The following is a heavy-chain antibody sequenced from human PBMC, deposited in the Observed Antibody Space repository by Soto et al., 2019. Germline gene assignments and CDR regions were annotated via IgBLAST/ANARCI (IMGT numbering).Heavy chain of an antibody. CDR3: ANSLGGNGH. J-gene: IGHJ4*02. Sequence: PGGSLRLSCAASGFTFSDHYMDWVRQAPGKGLEWVGRIRIKRNSYSTEYAASVKGRFTISRDDSQNSLYLQMNSLKTEDTAVYWCANSLGGNGHWGQGTLVTVSS. CDR1: GFTFSDHY. D-gene: IGHD2-15*01. V-gene: IGHV3-72*01. CDR2: IRIKRNSYST.